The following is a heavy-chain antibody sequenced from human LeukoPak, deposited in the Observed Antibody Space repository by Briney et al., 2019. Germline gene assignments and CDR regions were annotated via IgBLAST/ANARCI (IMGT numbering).Heavy chain of an antibody. D-gene: IGHD3-9*01. CDR2: IYSGGST. CDR1: GFTVSSNY. V-gene: IGHV3-53*01. J-gene: IGHJ4*02. Sequence: PGGSLRLSCAASGFTVSSNYMSWVRQAPGKGLEWVSVIYSGGSTYYADSVKGRFTISRDNSKNTLYLQINSLRAEDTAVYYCARTMTGAFFDYWGQGALVTVSS. CDR3: ARTMTGAFFDY.